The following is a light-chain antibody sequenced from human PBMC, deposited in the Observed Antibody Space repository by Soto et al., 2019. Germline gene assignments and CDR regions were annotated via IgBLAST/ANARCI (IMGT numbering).Light chain of an antibody. CDR2: EVS. CDR1: SSDVGGYNY. V-gene: IGLV2-14*01. J-gene: IGLJ1*01. Sequence: QSALTQPASVSGSPGQSIIISCTGTSSDVGGYNYVSWYQQHPGKAPKLMIYEVSNRPSGVSNRFSGSKSGNTASLTISGLQAEDEADYYCSSYTSSSTYVFGTGTKVTV. CDR3: SSYTSSSTYV.